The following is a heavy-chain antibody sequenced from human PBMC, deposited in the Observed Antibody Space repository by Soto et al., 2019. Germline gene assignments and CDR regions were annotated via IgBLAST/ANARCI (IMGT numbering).Heavy chain of an antibody. J-gene: IGHJ1*01. V-gene: IGHV3-23*01. D-gene: IGHD2-15*01. CDR2: ISGSGGST. Sequence: GGSLRLSCAASGFTFSSYAMSWVRQAPGKGLEWVPAISGSGGSTYYADSVKGRFTISRDNSKNTLYLQMNSLRAEDTAVYYCAKSGGVVVVAATPVQHWGQGTLVTVSS. CDR3: AKSGGVVVVAATPVQH. CDR1: GFTFSSYA.